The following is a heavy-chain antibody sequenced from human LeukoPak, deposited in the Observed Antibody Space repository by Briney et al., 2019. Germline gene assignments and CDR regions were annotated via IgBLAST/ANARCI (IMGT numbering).Heavy chain of an antibody. D-gene: IGHD3-22*01. CDR3: ERAPYDTSAEFYLDY. CDR1: GGSITSYY. J-gene: IGHJ4*02. Sequence: PSETLSLTCTVSGGSITSYYWTWLRQPPGKRLEWIGHIYNTGSSNYNPSLRSRVTISVDTSQNQFSLRLSSLTAADTAVYYRERAPYDTSAEFYLDYWGQGTLVTVSS. CDR2: IYNTGSS. V-gene: IGHV4-59*01.